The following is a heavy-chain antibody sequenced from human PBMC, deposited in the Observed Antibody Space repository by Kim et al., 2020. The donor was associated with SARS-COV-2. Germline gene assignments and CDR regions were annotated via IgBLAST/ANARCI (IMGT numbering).Heavy chain of an antibody. V-gene: IGHV3-30*18. D-gene: IGHD5-18*01. J-gene: IGHJ4*02. CDR1: GFTFSSYG. Sequence: GGSLRLSCAASGFTFSSYGMHWVRQAPGKGLEWVAVISYDGSNKYYADSVKGRFTISRDNSKNTLYLQMNSLRAEDTAVYYCAKDAETDTAMGAGDYWGQGTLVTVSS. CDR2: ISYDGSNK. CDR3: AKDAETDTAMGAGDY.